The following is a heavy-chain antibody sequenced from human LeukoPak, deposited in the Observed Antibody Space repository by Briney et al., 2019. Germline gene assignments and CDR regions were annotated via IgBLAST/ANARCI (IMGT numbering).Heavy chain of an antibody. V-gene: IGHV4-4*09. Sequence: SETLSLTCTVSGVSMSAYQWSWVRQSPEKGLEWIGCINTKGETSYNPSLKSRVTTSVDTSKSQFSLRLTPVTAADTAVYYCATSNDAKIAPFDHWGQGAPVTVSS. CDR2: INTKGET. D-gene: IGHD2-21*01. CDR3: ATSNDAKIAPFDH. CDR1: GVSMSAYQ. J-gene: IGHJ4*02.